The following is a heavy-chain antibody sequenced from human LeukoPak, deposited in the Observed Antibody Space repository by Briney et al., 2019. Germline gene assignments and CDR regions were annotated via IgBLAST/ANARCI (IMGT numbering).Heavy chain of an antibody. CDR3: AKAAGYSSSWYSDY. Sequence: PGGSLRLSCAASGFTFSSYAMSWVRQAPGKGLEWVSAISGSGGSTYYADSVKGRFTISRDNSKSTLYLQMNSLRAEDTAVYYCAKAAGYSSSWYSDYWGQGTLVTVSS. J-gene: IGHJ4*02. CDR2: ISGSGGST. CDR1: GFTFSSYA. D-gene: IGHD6-13*01. V-gene: IGHV3-23*01.